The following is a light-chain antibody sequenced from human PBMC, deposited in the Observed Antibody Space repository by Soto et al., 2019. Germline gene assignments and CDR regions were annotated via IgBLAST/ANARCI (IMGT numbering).Light chain of an antibody. CDR1: RSLTTN. V-gene: IGKV3-15*01. J-gene: IGKJ5*01. CDR2: DAS. CDR3: QQYDDWPLT. Sequence: VLTQSPSTLSFSPRGRAPLSCRASRSLTTNLAWYQKKPGQAPRLLIHDASTRATGIPARFSGSGSGTEFTLTISSLQSEDFAVYYCQQYDDWPLTFGQGTRLENK.